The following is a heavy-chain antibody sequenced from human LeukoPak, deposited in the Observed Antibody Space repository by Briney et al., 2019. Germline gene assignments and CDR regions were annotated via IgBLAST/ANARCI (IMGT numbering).Heavy chain of an antibody. CDR2: ISAYHGNT. Sequence: RASVKVSCKASGYTFTSYGITWVRQAPGQGLEWMGWISAYHGNTNYAQTLQDRVTMTTDTSTSTAYMELKSLKSDDTAVYYCARGGGYSPSYPFDYWGQGTLVTVSS. V-gene: IGHV1-18*01. CDR3: ARGGGYSPSYPFDY. J-gene: IGHJ4*02. D-gene: IGHD5-18*01. CDR1: GYTFTSYG.